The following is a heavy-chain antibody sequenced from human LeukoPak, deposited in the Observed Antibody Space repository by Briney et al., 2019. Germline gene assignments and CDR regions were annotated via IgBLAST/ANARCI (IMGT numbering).Heavy chain of an antibody. Sequence: SETLSLTCAVYGGSFSGYYWSWIRQPPGKGLEWIGEINHSGSTNYNPSLKSRVTISVDTSKNQFSLKLSSVTAADTAVYYCARGRYSSGRLRHLDYWGQGTLVTVSS. CDR1: GGSFSGYY. CDR2: INHSGST. J-gene: IGHJ4*02. V-gene: IGHV4-34*01. D-gene: IGHD6-19*01. CDR3: ARGRYSSGRLRHLDY.